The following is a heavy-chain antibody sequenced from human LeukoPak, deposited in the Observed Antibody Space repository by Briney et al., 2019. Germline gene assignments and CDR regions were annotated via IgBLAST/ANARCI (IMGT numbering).Heavy chain of an antibody. Sequence: GGSLRLSCAASGFTFSSYTMHWVCQAPGKGLEWVASISYDGSDRYYADSVKGRFTISRDNSKNTLYLQMNSLRAEDTAVYYCAKIRLAYSSSWHPFDYWGQGTLVTVSS. CDR2: ISYDGSDR. CDR3: AKIRLAYSSSWHPFDY. J-gene: IGHJ4*02. V-gene: IGHV3-30*04. CDR1: GFTFSSYT. D-gene: IGHD6-13*01.